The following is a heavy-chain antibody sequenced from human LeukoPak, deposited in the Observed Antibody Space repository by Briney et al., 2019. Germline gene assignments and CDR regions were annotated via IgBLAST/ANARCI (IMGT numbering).Heavy chain of an antibody. V-gene: IGHV4-4*07. J-gene: IGHJ3*01. CDR2: IYTAGTT. CDR1: GGSFTIYY. D-gene: IGHD2-15*01. Sequence: SETLSLTCTVSGGSFTIYYWSWIRQPADKGLEWIGRIYTAGTTNYNPSLKSRVTMSVDTSKNQYSLNLTSVTAADTAIYYCASGICSGGSCYAPGAFDFWGQGTMVTVSS. CDR3: ASGICSGGSCYAPGAFDF.